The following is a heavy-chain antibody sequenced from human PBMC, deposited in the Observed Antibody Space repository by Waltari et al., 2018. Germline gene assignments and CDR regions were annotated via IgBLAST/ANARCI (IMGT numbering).Heavy chain of an antibody. CDR2: LDPEDAST. J-gene: IGHJ3*02. Sequence: QVQLVQSGAEVKKPGASVKVSCKVSGYTRTELSMHWVRQAPGKGHELMGGLDPEDASTIYVQKFQGSVTLTEATSTDTAYLELSSLRSEDTAVYYCATFGYCSSTSCYLRHRAFDIWGQGTMVTVSS. D-gene: IGHD2-2*01. CDR1: GYTRTELS. CDR3: ATFGYCSSTSCYLRHRAFDI. V-gene: IGHV1-24*01.